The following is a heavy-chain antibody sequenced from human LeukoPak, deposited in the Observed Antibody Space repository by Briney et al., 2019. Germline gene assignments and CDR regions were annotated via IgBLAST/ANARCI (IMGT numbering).Heavy chain of an antibody. J-gene: IGHJ4*02. Sequence: SETLSLTCVVYGWSFGGSYWTWIRQPPGKGLQYIGEINPSGSPIYNPSLEGRVTISVDTSNNQFSLKLNSVTAADTAVYFCARRTYYYDDKAQARDYWGRGTLVTVSS. D-gene: IGHD3-22*01. V-gene: IGHV4-34*01. CDR3: ARRTYYYDDKAQARDY. CDR1: GWSFGGSY. CDR2: INPSGSP.